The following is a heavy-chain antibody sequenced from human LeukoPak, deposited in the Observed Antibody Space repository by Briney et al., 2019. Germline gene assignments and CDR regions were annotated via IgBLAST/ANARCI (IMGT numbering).Heavy chain of an antibody. CDR2: IYYSGST. V-gene: IGHV4-59*01. D-gene: IGHD6-13*01. Sequence: SETLSLTCTVSGGSISSYYWSWLRQPPGKGLEWIGYIYYSGSTNYNPSLKSRVTISVDTSKNQFSLKLSSVTAADTAVYYCARERVSSSWYDYWGQGTLVTVSS. CDR1: GGSISSYY. J-gene: IGHJ4*02. CDR3: ARERVSSSWYDY.